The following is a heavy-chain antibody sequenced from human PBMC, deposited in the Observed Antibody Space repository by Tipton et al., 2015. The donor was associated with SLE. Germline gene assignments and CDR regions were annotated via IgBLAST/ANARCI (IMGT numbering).Heavy chain of an antibody. J-gene: IGHJ4*02. D-gene: IGHD1-14*01. V-gene: IGHV4-39*01. Sequence: LRLSCTVSGGSISSSSYYWGWIHQPPGKGLEWIGSIYYSGSTYYNPSLKSRVTISVDTSKNQFSLKRSSVTAADTAVYYCATAGITGTTGYFDYWGQGTLVTVSS. CDR1: GGSISSSSYY. CDR2: IYYSGST. CDR3: ATAGITGTTGYFDY.